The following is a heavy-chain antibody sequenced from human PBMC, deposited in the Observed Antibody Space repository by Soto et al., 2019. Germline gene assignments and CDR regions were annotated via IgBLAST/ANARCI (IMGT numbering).Heavy chain of an antibody. Sequence: QVQLVQSGAEVKKPGASVKVSCKASGYTFTSYAMHWVRQAPGQWLEWMGWINAGNGNTKYSEKFQGRVTITRDTFASTAYKELISLRSEDTAVYYCAMSIVVVTIFDYWGQGTRVTVSS. V-gene: IGHV1-3*01. CDR1: GYTFTSYA. CDR2: INAGNGNT. D-gene: IGHD3-22*01. CDR3: AMSIVVVTIFDY. J-gene: IGHJ4*02.